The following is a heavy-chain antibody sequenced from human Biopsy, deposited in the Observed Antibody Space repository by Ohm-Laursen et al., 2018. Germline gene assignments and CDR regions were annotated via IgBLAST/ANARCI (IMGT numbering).Heavy chain of an antibody. CDR2: ISETSSHI. D-gene: IGHD6-6*01. CDR3: ARDSRRTAREGGMDV. CDR1: GFTFSSYS. V-gene: IGHV3-21*01. J-gene: IGHJ6*02. Sequence: SLRLSCSASGFTFSSYSMNWVRQAPGKGLEWISYISETSSHIYDADSVKGRFTVARDNAKNSLYLQLNSLRAEDTAVYYCARDSRRTAREGGMDVWGQGTTATVSS.